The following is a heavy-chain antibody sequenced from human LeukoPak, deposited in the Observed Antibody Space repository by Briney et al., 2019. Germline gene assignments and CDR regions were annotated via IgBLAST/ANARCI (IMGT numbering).Heavy chain of an antibody. D-gene: IGHD6-6*01. CDR1: GFTFSSYA. CDR3: AKRSLSSSSYSDY. V-gene: IGHV3-23*01. Sequence: GGSLRLSCAASGFTFSSYAMSGVGQAAGKGLEWVSAISGSGGSTYYADSVKGRFTISRDNSKNTLYLQMNSLRAEDTAVYYCAKRSLSSSSYSDYWGQGTLVTVSS. J-gene: IGHJ4*02. CDR2: ISGSGGST.